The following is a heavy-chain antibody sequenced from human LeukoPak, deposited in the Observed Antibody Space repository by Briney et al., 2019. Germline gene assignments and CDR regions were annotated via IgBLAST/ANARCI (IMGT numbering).Heavy chain of an antibody. J-gene: IGHJ4*02. CDR1: GGPISTYY. Sequence: PSETLSFTCTVSGGPISTYYWSWIRQPPGKGLEWIGYIYYSGSTNYNPSLKSRVTISVDASKNQFSLKLSSVTAADTAVYYYFDYWGQGTLVTVSS. V-gene: IGHV4-59*01. CDR2: IYYSGST. CDR3: FDY.